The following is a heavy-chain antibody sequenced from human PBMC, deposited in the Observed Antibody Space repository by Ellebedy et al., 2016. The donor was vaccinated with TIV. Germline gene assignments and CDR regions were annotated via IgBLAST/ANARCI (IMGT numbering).Heavy chain of an antibody. CDR3: ARDKNSSSWYWGGVYYYYYGMDV. D-gene: IGHD6-13*01. CDR2: IISSSSYI. J-gene: IGHJ6*02. V-gene: IGHV3-21*01. CDR1: GFTFSSYS. Sequence: GGSLRLSXAASGFTFSSYSMNWVRQAPGKGLEWVSSIISSSSYIYYADSVKGRFTISRDNAKNSLYLQMNSLRAEDTAVYYCARDKNSSSWYWGGVYYYYYGMDVWGQGTTVTVSS.